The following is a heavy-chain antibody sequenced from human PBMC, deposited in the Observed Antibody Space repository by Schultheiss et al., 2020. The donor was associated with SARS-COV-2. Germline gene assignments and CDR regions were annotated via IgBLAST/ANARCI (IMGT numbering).Heavy chain of an antibody. Sequence: SVKVSCKASGGTFSSYTISWVRQAPGQGLEWMGRIIPILGIANYAQKFQGRVTITADKSTSTAYMELSSLRSEDTAVYYCARVPFTIFGVVDAFDIWGQGTMVTVSS. D-gene: IGHD3-3*01. V-gene: IGHV1-69*02. J-gene: IGHJ3*02. CDR1: GGTFSSYT. CDR2: IIPILGIA. CDR3: ARVPFTIFGVVDAFDI.